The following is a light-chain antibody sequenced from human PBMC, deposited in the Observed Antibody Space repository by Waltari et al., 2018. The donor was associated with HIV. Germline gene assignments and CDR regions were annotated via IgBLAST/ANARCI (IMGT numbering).Light chain of an antibody. CDR2: DNI. V-gene: IGLV1-40*01. Sequence: QSVLTQPPSVSGAPGQRVTISCPGSSSNIGAGYDVHWYQQLPGTAPKLLIYDNINRPSGVPDRFSGSKSGTSASLAITGLQAEDEADYYCQSCDSSLRVFGGGTKLTVL. CDR3: QSCDSSLRV. J-gene: IGLJ3*02. CDR1: SSNIGAGYD.